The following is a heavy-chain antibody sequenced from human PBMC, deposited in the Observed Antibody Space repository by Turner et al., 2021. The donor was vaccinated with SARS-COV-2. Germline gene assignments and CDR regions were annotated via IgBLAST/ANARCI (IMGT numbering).Heavy chain of an antibody. J-gene: IGHJ4*02. CDR3: AKVVSPYCSGGTSYSSPSDY. V-gene: IGHV3-30*18. D-gene: IGHD2-15*01. CDR2: ISYYVSNK. Sequence: QVQLVESGGGVVQPGRALRLSWAASGSTFSSYGMPWVRQAPGKGLECVAVISYYVSNKYYADSVKGRCTISRDNSTNTLYLQMNSLGAEDTAVYYCAKVVSPYCSGGTSYSSPSDYWGQGTLVTVSS. CDR1: GSTFSSYG.